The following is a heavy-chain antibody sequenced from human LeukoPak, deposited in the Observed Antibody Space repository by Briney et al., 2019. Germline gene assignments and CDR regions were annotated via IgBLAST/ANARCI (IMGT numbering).Heavy chain of an antibody. Sequence: PGGSLRLSCAASGVTFSSYEMNWVRQAPGKGPEWVSYISGSGSAIYYADSVKGRFTISRDNAKNLLSLQMNSLRAEDTAVYYCVRDYDYWGQGTLVTVSS. CDR2: ISGSGSAI. CDR3: VRDYDY. CDR1: GVTFSSYE. V-gene: IGHV3-48*03. J-gene: IGHJ4*02.